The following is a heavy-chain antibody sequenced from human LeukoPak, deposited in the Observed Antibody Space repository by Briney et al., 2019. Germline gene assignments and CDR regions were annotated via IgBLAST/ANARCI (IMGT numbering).Heavy chain of an antibody. Sequence: PSETLSLTCTASGDSITNSNYYWGWVRQSPGRGLEWLGNIFYNGGPYYNPSFKSRVAISVDTSKNHFSLTLSAVTAADTAVYYCASYSGIYSAFEIWSQGTLVTVSS. D-gene: IGHD1-26*01. CDR3: ASYSGIYSAFEI. V-gene: IGHV4-39*02. CDR1: GDSITNSNYY. CDR2: IFYNGGP. J-gene: IGHJ3*02.